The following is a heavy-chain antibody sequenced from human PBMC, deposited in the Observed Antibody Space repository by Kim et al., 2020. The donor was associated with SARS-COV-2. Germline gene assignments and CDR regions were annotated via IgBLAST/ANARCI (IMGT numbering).Heavy chain of an antibody. CDR3: AQSTSSIAVDKGDY. V-gene: IGHV4-4*02. CDR2: IYHSGST. D-gene: IGHD6-19*01. CDR1: GGSISSSNW. Sequence: SETLSLTCAVSGGSISSSNWWSWVRQPPGKGLEWIGEIYHSGSTNYNPSLKSRVSISVDKSKNQFSLKLSSVTAADTAVYYCAQSTSSIAVDKGDYWGQGALVTVSS. J-gene: IGHJ4*01.